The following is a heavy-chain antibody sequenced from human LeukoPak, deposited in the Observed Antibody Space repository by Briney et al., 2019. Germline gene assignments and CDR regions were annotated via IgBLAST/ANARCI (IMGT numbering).Heavy chain of an antibody. CDR1: GGSFSGYY. CDR3: ARVLWRYYYGSGSYTHYFDY. V-gene: IGHV4-34*01. D-gene: IGHD3-10*01. Sequence: SGTLFLTCAGHGGSFSGYYWSRIRQPPRKGPEGVGGNNHSGSTNYNPSLKSRVTISVDTSKNQFSLKLSSVTAADTAVYYCARVLWRYYYGSGSYTHYFDYWGQGTLVTVSS. CDR2: NNHSGST. J-gene: IGHJ4*02.